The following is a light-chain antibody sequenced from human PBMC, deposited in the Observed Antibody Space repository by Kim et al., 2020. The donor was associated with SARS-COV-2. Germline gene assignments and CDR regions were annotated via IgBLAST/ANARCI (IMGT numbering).Light chain of an antibody. V-gene: IGLV2-8*01. Sequence: QSALTQPPSASGSPGQSVTISCTGTSSDVGGYNYVSWYQQYPGKAPKLMIYEVSKRPSGVPDRFSGSKSGNTASLTVSALQAEDEADYYCSSYAGSNNLVFGTVTKVTVL. J-gene: IGLJ1*01. CDR2: EVS. CDR1: SSDVGGYNY. CDR3: SSYAGSNNLV.